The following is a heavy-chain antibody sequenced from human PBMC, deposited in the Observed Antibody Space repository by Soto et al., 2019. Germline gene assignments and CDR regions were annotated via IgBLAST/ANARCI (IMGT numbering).Heavy chain of an antibody. Sequence: SETLSLTCAVSGGSISSGGYSWSWIRQPPGKGLEWIGYIYHSGSTYYNPSLKSRVTISVDRSKNQFSLKLSSVTAADTAVYYCARSPPYCSSTSCYGPDHFDYWGQGTLVTVSS. CDR1: GGSISSGGYS. J-gene: IGHJ4*02. CDR2: IYHSGST. D-gene: IGHD2-2*01. CDR3: ARSPPYCSSTSCYGPDHFDY. V-gene: IGHV4-30-2*01.